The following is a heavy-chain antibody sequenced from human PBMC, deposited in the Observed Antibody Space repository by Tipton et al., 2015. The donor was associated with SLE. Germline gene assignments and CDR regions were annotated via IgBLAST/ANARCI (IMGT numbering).Heavy chain of an antibody. CDR2: TYYRSKWYN. CDR3: ARGAGIAAADNYFDS. J-gene: IGHJ4*02. CDR1: GDSVSSNSAA. D-gene: IGHD6-13*01. Sequence: GLVKPSQTLSLTCAISGDSVSSNSAAWNWIRQSPSRGLEWLGRTYYRSKWYNDFALSVKSRIIVNPDTSKNQFSLQLTSVTPEDTAVYYCARGAGIAAADNYFDSWGQGTLVTVSS. V-gene: IGHV6-1*01.